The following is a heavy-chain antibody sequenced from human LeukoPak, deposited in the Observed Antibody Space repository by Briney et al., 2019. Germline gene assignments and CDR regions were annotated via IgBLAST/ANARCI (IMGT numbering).Heavy chain of an antibody. V-gene: IGHV4-38-2*02. CDR3: ARDPDDYGDYEG. Sequence: SETLSLTCAVSGYSISSGYYWGCIRQPPGKGLEWIGSIYNSGSTYYNPSLKSRVTISVDTSKNQFSLKLSSVTAADTAVYYCARDPDDYGDYEGWGQGTLVTVSS. CDR2: IYNSGST. D-gene: IGHD4-17*01. CDR1: GYSISSGYY. J-gene: IGHJ4*02.